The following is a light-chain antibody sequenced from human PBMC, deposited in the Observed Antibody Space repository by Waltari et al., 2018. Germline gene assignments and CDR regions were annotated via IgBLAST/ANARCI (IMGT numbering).Light chain of an antibody. CDR3: QSYDSSSPHVV. V-gene: IGLV6-57*03. J-gene: IGLJ2*01. CDR2: ADN. CDR1: SGSIASNY. Sequence: NFMLTQPHSVSESPGKTVTISCTRSSGSIASNYVQWFRQRPGRAPTTVIYADNQGPSGAPARCSGSVDSTSNSAALTVSGLKPEDAADYYCQSYDSSSPHVVFGGGTKLTVL.